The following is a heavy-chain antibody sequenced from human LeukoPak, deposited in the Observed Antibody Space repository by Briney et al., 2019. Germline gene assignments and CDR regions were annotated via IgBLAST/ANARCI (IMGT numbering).Heavy chain of an antibody. CDR2: IYSGGGT. V-gene: IGHV3-53*01. CDR1: GITVSSNS. D-gene: IGHD1-26*01. J-gene: IGHJ5*02. Sequence: GGSLRLSCSASGITVSSNSMSWVRQAPGKGLEWVSVIYSGGGTYSADSVKGRFTISRDNSKNTLYLQMNSLRAEDTAVYYCARAVRSTEGLNWFDPWGQGTLVTVSS. CDR3: ARAVRSTEGLNWFDP.